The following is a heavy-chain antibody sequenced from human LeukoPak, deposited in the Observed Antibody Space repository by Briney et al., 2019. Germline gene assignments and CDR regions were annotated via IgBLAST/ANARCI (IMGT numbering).Heavy chain of an antibody. Sequence: PGGSLRLSCAASGFTFSSYAMSWVRQAPGKGLEWVSAISGSGGSTYYADSVKGRFTISRDNSKNTLYLQMNSLRAEDTAVYYCAKQGESEQQLTSDDAFDIWGQGTMVTVSS. J-gene: IGHJ3*02. CDR1: GFTFSSYA. CDR2: ISGSGGST. CDR3: AKQGESEQQLTSDDAFDI. D-gene: IGHD6-13*01. V-gene: IGHV3-23*01.